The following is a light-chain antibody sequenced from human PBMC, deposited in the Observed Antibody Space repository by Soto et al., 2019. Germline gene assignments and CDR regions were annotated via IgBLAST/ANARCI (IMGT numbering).Light chain of an antibody. Sequence: IQMTQSPSSLSASVGDRVTITCRASQSISNILNWYQQKPGKAPKLLIYAASTLQIGVPSRFSGSGSGTDFTLTITNLQPEDFATYYCQQSYINTAWTFGQVTKVEIK. V-gene: IGKV1-39*01. CDR1: QSISNI. J-gene: IGKJ1*01. CDR2: AAS. CDR3: QQSYINTAWT.